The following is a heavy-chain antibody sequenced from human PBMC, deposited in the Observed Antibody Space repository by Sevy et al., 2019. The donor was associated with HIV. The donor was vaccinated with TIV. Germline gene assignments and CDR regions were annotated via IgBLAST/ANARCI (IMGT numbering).Heavy chain of an antibody. Sequence: GGSLRLSCAASGFTFSNYAMHWVRQAPGKGLEWVAVISYDGSNKYYADSVRGRFTISRDISKNTLYLQMNSLRPEDRAVYYGARDLEVYGGWEQTSQGMDVWGQGTTVTVSS. CDR1: GFTFSNYA. CDR2: ISYDGSNK. CDR3: ARDLEVYGGWEQTSQGMDV. J-gene: IGHJ6*02. V-gene: IGHV3-30-3*01. D-gene: IGHD1-26*01.